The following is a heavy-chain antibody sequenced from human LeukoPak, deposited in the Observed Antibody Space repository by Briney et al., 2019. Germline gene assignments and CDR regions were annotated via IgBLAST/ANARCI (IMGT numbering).Heavy chain of an antibody. D-gene: IGHD3-22*01. CDR2: IKRDGSEK. CDR1: GLIFSDCW. Sequence: PGGSLRLSCVVSGLIFSDCWMSWVRQAPGKGLEWVANIKRDGSEKYYVDSVKGRFTISRDNAKNSVYLQMNSLRAEDTAVYYCARDRRLHYYDSSGPLGYDYYSMDVWGQGTTVTVSS. V-gene: IGHV3-7*01. CDR3: ARDRRLHYYDSSGPLGYDYYSMDV. J-gene: IGHJ6*02.